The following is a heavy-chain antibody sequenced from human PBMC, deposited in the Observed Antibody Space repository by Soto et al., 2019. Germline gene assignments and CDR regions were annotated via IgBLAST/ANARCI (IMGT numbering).Heavy chain of an antibody. CDR1: GFTFGSYA. CDR3: AKARRPSLNFFYYRDV. CDR2: LGGNGFTT. J-gene: IGHJ6*03. Sequence: EVQLLESGGGLVQPGGSLRLSCVVSGFTFGSYAMSWVRQAPEKGPEWVAILGGNGFTTYYADSVKGRFTISGDKSKSTLFVQMNSLRADDTGVYYCAKARRPSLNFFYYRDVGGRGTSVTVSS. V-gene: IGHV3-23*01. D-gene: IGHD2-2*01.